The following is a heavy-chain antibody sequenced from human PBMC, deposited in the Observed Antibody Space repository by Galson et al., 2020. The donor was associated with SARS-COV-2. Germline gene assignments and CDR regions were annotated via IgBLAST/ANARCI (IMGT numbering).Heavy chain of an antibody. CDR2: IRNKANSYTT. D-gene: IGHD1-26*01. CDR1: GFTFSDHY. J-gene: IGHJ4*02. CDR3: AKPPYGGSYFDF. V-gene: IGHV3-72*01. Sequence: TGGSLRLSCAASGFTFSDHYMDWVRQAPGKGLEWVGRIRNKANSYTTEYAASVRGRFTISRDDSKNSVYLQMNSLKTEDTAVYYCAKPPYGGSYFDFWGQGTLVTVSS.